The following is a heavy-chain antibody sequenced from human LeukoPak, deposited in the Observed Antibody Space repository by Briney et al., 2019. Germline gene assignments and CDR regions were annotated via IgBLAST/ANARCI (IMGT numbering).Heavy chain of an antibody. CDR2: ISYDRTNK. Sequence: GGSLRLSCAASGFTFSSFAMHWVRQAPGKGLEWVATISYDRTNKYYADSVKGRFTISRDNSENTLYLQMNSLRAEDTAVYYCARARGGYYFDYWGQGTLVTVSS. CDR3: ARARGGYYFDY. D-gene: IGHD3-10*01. V-gene: IGHV3-30-3*01. J-gene: IGHJ4*02. CDR1: GFTFSSFA.